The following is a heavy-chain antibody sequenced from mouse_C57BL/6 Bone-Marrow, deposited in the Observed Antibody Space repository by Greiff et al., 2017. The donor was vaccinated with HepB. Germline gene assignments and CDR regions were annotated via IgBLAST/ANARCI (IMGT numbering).Heavy chain of an antibody. Sequence: EVQLQQSGAELVRPGASVKLSCTASGFNIKDDYMHWVKQRPEQGLEWIGWIDPENGDTEYASKFQGKATITADTSSNTAYRQLSSLTSEDTAVYYCTTYYGSSYYFDYWGQGTTLTVSS. CDR3: TTYYGSSYYFDY. J-gene: IGHJ2*01. CDR1: GFNIKDDY. D-gene: IGHD1-1*01. V-gene: IGHV14-4*01. CDR2: IDPENGDT.